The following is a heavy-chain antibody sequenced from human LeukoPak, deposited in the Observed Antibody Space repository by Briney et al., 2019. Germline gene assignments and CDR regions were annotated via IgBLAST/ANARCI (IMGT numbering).Heavy chain of an antibody. J-gene: IGHJ3*02. CDR3: ARALRFNDAFDI. CDR2: INHSGST. Sequence: SETLSLTCTVSGGSISSYYWSWIRQPPGKGLEWIGEINHSGSTNYNPSLKSRVTISVDTSKNQFSLKLSSVTAADTAVYYCARALRFNDAFDIWGQGTMVTVSS. D-gene: IGHD5-12*01. CDR1: GGSISSYY. V-gene: IGHV4-34*01.